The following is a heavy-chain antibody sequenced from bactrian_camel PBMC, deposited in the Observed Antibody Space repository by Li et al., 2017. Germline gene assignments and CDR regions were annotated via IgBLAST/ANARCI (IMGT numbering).Heavy chain of an antibody. J-gene: IGHJ6*01. CDR3: AVRFTAYCPGQTQRFGGFGY. CDR1: GYTYTTHC. CDR2: IDSDGRT. Sequence: QVQLVESGGGSVQAGGSLRLSCTASGYTYTTHCTGWFRQVPGKEREGVAAIDSDGRTTYADSVKGRFTISKDNAKNILYLQMNSLKPEDTAMYYCAVRFTAYCPGQTQRFGGFGYWGQGTQVTVS. D-gene: IGHD3*01. V-gene: IGHV3S53*01.